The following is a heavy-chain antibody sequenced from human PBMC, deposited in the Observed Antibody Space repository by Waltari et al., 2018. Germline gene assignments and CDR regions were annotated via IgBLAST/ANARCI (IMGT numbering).Heavy chain of an antibody. D-gene: IGHD3-10*01. J-gene: IGHJ4*02. V-gene: IGHV1-3*01. CDR3: ARVSAGGTKTVRY. CDR1: GYTCTSYA. CDR2: VNVASGKA. Sequence: QVQLVQSGAEVKKPGASVKVSCKASGYTCTSYARHWVRQAPGQRLEWMGWVNVASGKAKFYQKCQGSVTITRDTSASPAYMELSSLRSEDTAVYYCARVSAGGTKTVRYWGQGTLVTVSS.